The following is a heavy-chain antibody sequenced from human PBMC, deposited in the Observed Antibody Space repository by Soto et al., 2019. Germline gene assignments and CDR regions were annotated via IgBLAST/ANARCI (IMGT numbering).Heavy chain of an antibody. CDR2: IYYTGST. J-gene: IGHJ6*02. Sequence: PSETLSLTCTVSGGSISSYYWSWIRQPPGKGLEWIGYIYYTGSTNYNPSLKSRVTISVDTSKNHFSLKLSSVTAADTAVYYCARDGYTLNPNYYYGMDVWGQGTTVTVSS. CDR3: ARDGYTLNPNYYYGMDV. CDR1: GGSISSYY. D-gene: IGHD6-13*01. V-gene: IGHV4-59*01.